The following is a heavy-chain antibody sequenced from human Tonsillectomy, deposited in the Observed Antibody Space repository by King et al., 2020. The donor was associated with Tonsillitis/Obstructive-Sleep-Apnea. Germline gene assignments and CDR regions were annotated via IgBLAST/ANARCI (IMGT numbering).Heavy chain of an antibody. V-gene: IGHV3-9*03. CDR1: GFTFDDYA. Sequence: VQLVESGGGLVQPGRSLRLSCAASGFTFDDYAMHWVRQAPGKGLEWVSGISWNSFYIGNADCGQGLFTISRDNAKKFLYLQMNSLRGEDMAFYYCAKINSPRAFDIWGQGTMVTVSS. D-gene: IGHD5-18*01. CDR3: AKINSPRAFDI. J-gene: IGHJ3*02. CDR2: ISWNSFYI.